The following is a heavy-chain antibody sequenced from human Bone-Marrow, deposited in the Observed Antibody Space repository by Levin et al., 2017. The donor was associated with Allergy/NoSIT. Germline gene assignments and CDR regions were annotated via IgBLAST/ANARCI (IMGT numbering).Heavy chain of an antibody. CDR2: TYYRSRWYN. J-gene: IGHJ6*02. Sequence: SQTLSLTCAISGDRVSSNNAAWNWIRQSPSRGLEWLGRTYYRSRWYNDYAVSVKSRITISSDTSKNQFSLHLNSVTPEDTAVYYCARDTRRSGSYYYYYGMDVWGQGTTVTVSS. D-gene: IGHD1-26*01. CDR1: GDRVSSNNAA. CDR3: ARDTRRSGSYYYYYGMDV. V-gene: IGHV6-1*01.